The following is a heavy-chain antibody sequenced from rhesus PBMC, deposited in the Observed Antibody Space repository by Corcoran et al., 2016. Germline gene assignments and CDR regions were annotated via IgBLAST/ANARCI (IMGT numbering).Heavy chain of an antibody. CDR3: ARQWGIVVIIGYFDL. D-gene: IGHD3-28*01. CDR2: IYGSGGST. J-gene: IGHJ2*01. CDR1: GGSISSSNW. V-gene: IGHV4-93*02. Sequence: QVQLQESGPAVVKPSETLSLTCAVSGGSISSSNWWSWIRQSPGKGLEWIGGIYGSGGSTEYNPSLKSRVTISIDTSKNQFSLKLSSVTAADTAVYYCARQWGIVVIIGYFDLWGPGTPITLSS.